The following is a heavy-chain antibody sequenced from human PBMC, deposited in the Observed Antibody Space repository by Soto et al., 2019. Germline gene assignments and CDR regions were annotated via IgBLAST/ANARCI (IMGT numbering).Heavy chain of an antibody. CDR3: ARDNDRPQLGGNYYYILDV. D-gene: IGHD1-1*01. Sequence: SVKVSCKTSGFTFTNSAVQWVRQARGQRLEWVGWIVAVCRTTDYAQKFQGRVTITTDESTNTAYMELSGLRSDDTAVYYCARDNDRPQLGGNYYYILDVWGHGTTVTVSS. CDR1: GFTFTNSA. J-gene: IGHJ6*02. V-gene: IGHV1-58*01. CDR2: IVAVCRTT.